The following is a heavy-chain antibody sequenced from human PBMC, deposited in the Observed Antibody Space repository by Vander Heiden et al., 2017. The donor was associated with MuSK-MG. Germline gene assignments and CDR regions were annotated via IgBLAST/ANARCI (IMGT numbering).Heavy chain of an antibody. CDR2: ISYEGSDK. D-gene: IGHD4-4*01. J-gene: IGHJ6*03. Sequence: QVQLVESGGGFAQPGRSLRLSCERPGFTFSAWGMPSVRHGLGKGLEWLAFISYEGSDKDYADAVKGRFTISRDNSNNTVNLQMRSLRTEDTAVYYCAKEPCSKYGRDYHDMDAWGKGTTVTVSS. CDR3: AKEPCSKYGRDYHDMDA. V-gene: IGHV3-30*18. CDR1: GFTFSAWG.